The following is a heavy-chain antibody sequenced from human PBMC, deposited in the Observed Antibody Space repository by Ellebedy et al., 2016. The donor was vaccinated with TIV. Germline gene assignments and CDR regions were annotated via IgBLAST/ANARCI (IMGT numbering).Heavy chain of an antibody. CDR3: AKDAQSGGVTIKAFDY. V-gene: IGHV3-23*01. J-gene: IGHJ4*02. D-gene: IGHD3-16*01. CDR1: GFRFSDCA. CDR2: ISGNGAHR. Sequence: GESLKISXAASGFRFSDCAMSWVRQAPGKGLEWVSGISGNGAHRFYIDSVKGRFTTSRDNSKNTLYLQINSLRAEDTAVYYCAKDAQSGGVTIKAFDYWGQGALVTVSS.